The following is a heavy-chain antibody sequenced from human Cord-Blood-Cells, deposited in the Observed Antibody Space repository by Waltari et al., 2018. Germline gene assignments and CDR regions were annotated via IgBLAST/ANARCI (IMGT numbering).Heavy chain of an antibody. D-gene: IGHD6-6*01. CDR1: GFTVSSNY. CDR2: IYRGGST. Sequence: EVQLVETGGGLIQPGGSLRLSCAASGFTVSSNYMSWVRQAPGKGVEWVSVIYRGGSTYYADSVKGRFTISRDNSKNTLYLQMNSLRAEDTAVYYCARASSADDAFDIWGQGTMVTVSS. V-gene: IGHV3-53*02. CDR3: ARASSADDAFDI. J-gene: IGHJ3*02.